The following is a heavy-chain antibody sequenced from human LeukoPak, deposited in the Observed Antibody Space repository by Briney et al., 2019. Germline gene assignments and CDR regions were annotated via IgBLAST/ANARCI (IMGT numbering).Heavy chain of an antibody. CDR2: MYLSGTT. CDR3: ARGLDFWSGYYTAGHFDY. Sequence: SETLSLTCTVSGDSINSLDLWSWVRQPPGKGLEWIGEMYLSGTTHSNPSVKSRVTISVDTSKNQFSLKLSSVTAADTAVYYCARGLDFWSGYYTAGHFDYWGQGTLVTVSS. D-gene: IGHD3-3*01. CDR1: GDSINSLDL. J-gene: IGHJ4*02. V-gene: IGHV4-4*02.